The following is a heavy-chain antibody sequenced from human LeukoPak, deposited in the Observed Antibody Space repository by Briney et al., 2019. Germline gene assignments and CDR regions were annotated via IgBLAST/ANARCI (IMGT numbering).Heavy chain of an antibody. Sequence: SVKVSCKASGGTFSSYAISWARQAPGQGLEWMGRIIPIFGTANYAQKFQGRVTITTDESTSKAYMELSSLRSEDTAVYYCARDGVGYDYVWGSYRHDAFDIWGQGTMVTVSS. CDR3: ARDGVGYDYVWGSYRHDAFDI. J-gene: IGHJ3*02. V-gene: IGHV1-69*05. D-gene: IGHD3-16*02. CDR2: IIPIFGTA. CDR1: GGTFSSYA.